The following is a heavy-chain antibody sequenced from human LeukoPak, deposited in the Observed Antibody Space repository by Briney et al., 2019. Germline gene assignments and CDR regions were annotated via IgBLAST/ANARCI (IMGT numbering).Heavy chain of an antibody. V-gene: IGHV4-39*01. D-gene: IGHD3-10*01. J-gene: IGHJ6*02. Sequence: PSETLSLTCTVSGGSISSTAYYWGWLRQPPGGGLEWIATIYYSGTTYYNPSLESRVTISVDTSKNQFSLKLSSVTAADTSVYYCSRQEVRGTYYYAMDVWGQGTTVTASS. CDR3: SRQEVRGTYYYAMDV. CDR2: IYYSGTT. CDR1: GGSISSTAYY.